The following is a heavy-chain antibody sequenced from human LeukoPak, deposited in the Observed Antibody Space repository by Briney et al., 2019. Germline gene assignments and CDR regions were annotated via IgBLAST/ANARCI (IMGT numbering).Heavy chain of an antibody. CDR1: GFTFSSYS. V-gene: IGHV3-48*01. J-gene: IGHJ4*02. CDR2: ISSGSSTI. Sequence: GGSLRLSCAASGFTFSSYSMNWVRQAPGKGLEWVSYISSGSSTIYYADSVKGRFTVSRDNAKNSLYLQMNSLRAEDTAVYYCARDSYYGSGSYYRSDYFDYWGQGTLVTVSS. CDR3: ARDSYYGSGSYYRSDYFDY. D-gene: IGHD3-10*01.